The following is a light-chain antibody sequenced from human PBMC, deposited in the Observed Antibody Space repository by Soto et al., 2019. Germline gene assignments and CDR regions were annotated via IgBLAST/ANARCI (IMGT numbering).Light chain of an antibody. V-gene: IGLV9-49*01. Sequence: QLVLTQAPSASASLGASVTLTCTLSSGYSNSKVDWYQQRPGKGPRFVMRVGTGGIVGSKGDGIPDRFSVLGSGLNRYLTIKNIQEEDESDYHCGADHGSGSNFVRVFGGGTKVTVL. CDR3: GADHGSGSNFVRV. CDR2: VGTGGIVG. J-gene: IGLJ3*02. CDR1: SGYSNSK.